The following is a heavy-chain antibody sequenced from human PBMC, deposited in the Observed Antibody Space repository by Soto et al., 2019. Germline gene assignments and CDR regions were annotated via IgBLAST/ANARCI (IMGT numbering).Heavy chain of an antibody. J-gene: IGHJ4*02. V-gene: IGHV4-31*03. CDR1: GDSFSSGGYY. D-gene: IGHD3-16*02. CDR3: ARTTTYYDYIWGSYRPKGFDF. Sequence: QVLQQESGPGLVKPSQTLSLTCTVSGDSFSSGGYYWSWIRQHPGKGLEWIGYVFYSGTTYYSPSLKGRVSISVDTSKNQFSLSLSSVTAADTAVYYCARTTTYYDYIWGSYRPKGFDFWGQGTLVTVSS. CDR2: VFYSGTT.